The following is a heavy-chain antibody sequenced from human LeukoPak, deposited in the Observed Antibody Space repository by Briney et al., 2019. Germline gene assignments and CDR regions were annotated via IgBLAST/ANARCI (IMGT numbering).Heavy chain of an antibody. CDR2: ISWSSGSI. CDR3: AKDMAYYDILTGFSQLHAFDI. D-gene: IGHD3-9*01. Sequence: GGSLRLSCAASGFTFDDYAMHWVRQAPGKGLEWVSGISWSSGSIGYADSVKGRFTISRDNAKNSPYLQMNSLRAEDTALYYCAKDMAYYDILTGFSQLHAFDIWGQGTMVTVSS. J-gene: IGHJ3*02. V-gene: IGHV3-9*01. CDR1: GFTFDDYA.